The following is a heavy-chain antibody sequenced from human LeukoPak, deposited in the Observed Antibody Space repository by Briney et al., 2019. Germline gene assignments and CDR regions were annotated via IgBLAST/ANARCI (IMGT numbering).Heavy chain of an antibody. Sequence: AGSLRLSCAASGFTFSSYAMSWVRQAPGKGLEWVSAISGSGGSTCYADSVKGRFTISRDNSKNTLYLQMNSLRAEDTAVYYCAKSALYYYDSSGPPSGMDVWGKGTTVTVSS. J-gene: IGHJ6*03. D-gene: IGHD3-22*01. CDR3: AKSALYYYDSSGPPSGMDV. CDR2: ISGSGGST. CDR1: GFTFSSYA. V-gene: IGHV3-23*01.